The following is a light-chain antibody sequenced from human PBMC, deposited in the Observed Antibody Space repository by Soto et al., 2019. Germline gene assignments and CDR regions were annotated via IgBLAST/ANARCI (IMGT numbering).Light chain of an antibody. J-gene: IGKJ3*01. V-gene: IGKV3-20*01. Sequence: EIVLTQCPGTLSLSPGERATLSCRASQSVSSSYLAWYQQKPGQAPRLLIYGASSRATGIPDRFSGSESGTDFTLTISRLEPEDFAVYYCQQYGSSPFTFGPGTKVDIK. CDR3: QQYGSSPFT. CDR1: QSVSSSY. CDR2: GAS.